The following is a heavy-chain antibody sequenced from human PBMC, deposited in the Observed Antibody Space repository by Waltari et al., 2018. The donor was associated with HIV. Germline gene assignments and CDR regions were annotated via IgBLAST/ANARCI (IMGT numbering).Heavy chain of an antibody. CDR3: SRAMAY. Sequence: EVQLVESGGGLVQPGGSLRLSCAASGFTFSASAMHWVRQAPGKGLEWVGRIRSKGNSHATAYAASMKGRFIISRDDSRNTAFLQMNSLKTEDTAVYYCSRAMAYWGQGTLVTVSS. V-gene: IGHV3-73*02. CDR1: GFTFSASA. J-gene: IGHJ4*02. CDR2: IRSKGNSHAT. D-gene: IGHD5-18*01.